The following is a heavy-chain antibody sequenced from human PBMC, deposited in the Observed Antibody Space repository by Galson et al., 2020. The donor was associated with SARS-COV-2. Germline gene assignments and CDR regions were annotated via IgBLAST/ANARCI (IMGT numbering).Heavy chain of an antibody. CDR2: IYYSGST. CDR1: GGSVSSGSYY. V-gene: IGHV4-61*01. J-gene: IGHJ5*02. D-gene: IGHD2-15*01. CDR3: ARLLDCSGGSCPHNWFDP. Sequence: SETLSLTCTVSGGSVSSGSYYWSWIRQPPGKGLEWIGYIYYSGSTNYNPSLKSRVTISVDTSKNQFSLKLSSVTAADTAVYYCARLLDCSGGSCPHNWFDPWGQGTLVTVSS.